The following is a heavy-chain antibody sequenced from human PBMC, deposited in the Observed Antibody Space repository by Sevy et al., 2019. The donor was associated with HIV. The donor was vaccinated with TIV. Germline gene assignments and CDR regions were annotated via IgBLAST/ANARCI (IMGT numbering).Heavy chain of an antibody. Sequence: APVKVSCKASGGTFSSYAISWVRQAPGQGLEWMGGIIPIFGTVNYAQKFQGRVTITADESTSTAYMELSSLGSEDTAVYYCARATLDRITLVQGAVSHYYYSMDVWGQGTTVTVSS. V-gene: IGHV1-69*13. D-gene: IGHD3-10*01. CDR2: IIPIFGTV. J-gene: IGHJ6*02. CDR3: ARATLDRITLVQGAVSHYYYSMDV. CDR1: GGTFSSYA.